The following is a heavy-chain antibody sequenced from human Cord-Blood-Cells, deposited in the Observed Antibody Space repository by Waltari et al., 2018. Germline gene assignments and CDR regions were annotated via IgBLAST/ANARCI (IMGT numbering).Heavy chain of an antibody. CDR2: INHSGST. V-gene: IGHV4-34*01. CDR1: GGSFSGYY. Sequence: QVQLQQWGAGLLKPSETLSLTCAVYGGSFSGYYWSWVRQPPGKGLEWIGEINHSGSTNHNPSLKSRVTISVDTSKNQFSLKLSSVTAADTAVYYCASLTGEVSAFDIWGQGTMVTVSS. CDR3: ASLTGEVSAFDI. D-gene: IGHD7-27*01. J-gene: IGHJ3*02.